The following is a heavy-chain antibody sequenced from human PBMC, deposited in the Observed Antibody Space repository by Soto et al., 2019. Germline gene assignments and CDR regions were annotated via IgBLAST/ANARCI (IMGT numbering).Heavy chain of an antibody. CDR1: GFSFSTYA. CDR2: ASYDGGTR. D-gene: IGHD3-10*01. CDR3: AREDYKCALGALDV. Sequence: QVQLVESGGGVVQPGRSLRLSCAASGFSFSTYAMQWVRQAPGKGLVWVVVASYDGGTRFYADSVKGRFTISRDNSKNTLYLDINSLTIEDAGVYWLAREDYKCALGALDVWGRGARVTVSS. V-gene: IGHV3-30-3*01. J-gene: IGHJ4*02.